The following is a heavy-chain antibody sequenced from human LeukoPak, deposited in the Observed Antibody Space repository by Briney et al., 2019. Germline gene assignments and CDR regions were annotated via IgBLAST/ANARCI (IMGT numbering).Heavy chain of an antibody. CDR1: GIIFSNAW. J-gene: IGHJ4*02. CDR3: ATEVAYYDRSGELDY. CDR2: IKRKTDGVTT. D-gene: IGHD3-22*01. V-gene: IGHV3-15*01. Sequence: PGGSLRLSCAASGIIFSNAWMSWVRQAPGKGLEWVGRIKRKTDGVTTDYAAPVKGRFTISRDDSKNTLYLQMNSLKTEDTAVYYCATEVAYYDRSGELDYWGQGTLITVSS.